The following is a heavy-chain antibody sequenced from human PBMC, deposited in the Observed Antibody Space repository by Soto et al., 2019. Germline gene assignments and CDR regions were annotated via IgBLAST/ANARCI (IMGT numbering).Heavy chain of an antibody. Sequence: GGSLRLSCAASGFTVSSNYMSWVRQAPGKGLEWVSVIYSGGSTYYADSVKGRFTISRDNSKNTLYLQMNSLRAEDTAVYYCAGEAIVVVAAADYYYYGMDVWGQGTTVTVSS. D-gene: IGHD2-15*01. CDR3: AGEAIVVVAAADYYYYGMDV. V-gene: IGHV3-53*01. CDR1: GFTVSSNY. CDR2: IYSGGST. J-gene: IGHJ6*02.